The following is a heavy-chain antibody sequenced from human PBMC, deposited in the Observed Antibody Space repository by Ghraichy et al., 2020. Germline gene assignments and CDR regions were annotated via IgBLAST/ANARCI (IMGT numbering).Heavy chain of an antibody. CDR1: GYTFTGYY. CDR3: ARDLSPGAAAGTPSTTADAFDI. D-gene: IGHD6-13*01. Sequence: ASVKVSCKASGYTFTGYYMHWVRQAPGQGLEWMGRINPNSGGTNYAQKFQGRVTMTRDTSISTAYMELSRLRSDDTAVYYCARDLSPGAAAGTPSTTADAFDIWGQGTMVTVSS. J-gene: IGHJ3*02. CDR2: INPNSGGT. V-gene: IGHV1-2*06.